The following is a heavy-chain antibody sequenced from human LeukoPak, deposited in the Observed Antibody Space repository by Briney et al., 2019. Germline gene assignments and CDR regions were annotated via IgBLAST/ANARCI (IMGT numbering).Heavy chain of an antibody. D-gene: IGHD3-10*01. CDR1: GYTFTSYY. J-gene: IGHJ6*03. Sequence: GASVKVSCKASGYTFTSYYMHWVRQAPGQGLEWMGIINPSGGSTSYARKFQGRVTMTRDMSTSTVYMELSSLRSEDTAVYYCARDLTDHYYGRDYYYYMDVWGKGTTVTISS. CDR3: ARDLTDHYYGRDYYYYMDV. V-gene: IGHV1-46*01. CDR2: INPSGGST.